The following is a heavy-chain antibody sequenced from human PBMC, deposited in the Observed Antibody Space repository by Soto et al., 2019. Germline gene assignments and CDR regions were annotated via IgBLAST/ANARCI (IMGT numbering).Heavy chain of an antibody. Sequence: GGSLRLSCAASGFTFSSYGMHWVRQAPGKGLEWVAVISYDGSNKYYADSVKGRFTISRDNSKNTLYLQMNSLRAEDTAVYYCAKDLKSVALDYWGQGTPVTVSS. CDR2: ISYDGSNK. CDR3: AKDLKSVALDY. D-gene: IGHD6-19*01. J-gene: IGHJ4*02. V-gene: IGHV3-30*18. CDR1: GFTFSSYG.